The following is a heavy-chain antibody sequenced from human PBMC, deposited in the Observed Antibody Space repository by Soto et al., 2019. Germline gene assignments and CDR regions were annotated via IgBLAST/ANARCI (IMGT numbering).Heavy chain of an antibody. D-gene: IGHD2-2*01. CDR2: IIPIFGTA. CDR3: ARDPGCSSTSCYFVAGFDP. J-gene: IGHJ5*02. V-gene: IGHV1-69*13. Sequence: GASVKVSCKASGGTFSSYAISWVRQAPGQGLEWMGGIIPIFGTANYAQKFQGRVTITADESTSTAYMELSSLRSEDTAVYYCARDPGCSSTSCYFVAGFDPWGQGTLDTVSS. CDR1: GGTFSSYA.